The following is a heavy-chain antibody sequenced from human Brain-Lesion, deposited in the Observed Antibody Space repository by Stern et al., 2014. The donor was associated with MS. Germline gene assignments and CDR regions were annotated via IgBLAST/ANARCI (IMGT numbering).Heavy chain of an antibody. V-gene: IGHV1-2*02. Sequence: VQLVESEAEVKKPGASVKVSCKTSGYIFTGYYIHWVRQAPGHGLEWMAWINPNTGGTKYAQKFQGRVTMSRDTSISTAYVELSSLTSDDTAVYYCARDQRGITIFGVVTDYYYLGMDVWGQGTTVTVSS. CDR3: ARDQRGITIFGVVTDYYYLGMDV. CDR2: INPNTGGT. D-gene: IGHD3-3*01. J-gene: IGHJ6*02. CDR1: GYIFTGYY.